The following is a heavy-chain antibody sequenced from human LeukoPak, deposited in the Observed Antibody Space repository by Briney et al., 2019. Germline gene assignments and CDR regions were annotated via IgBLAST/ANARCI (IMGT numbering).Heavy chain of an antibody. D-gene: IGHD3-3*01. CDR3: AREHYDFWSGYGYTYYFDY. CDR2: INPNSGGT. CDR1: GYTFTGYY. J-gene: IGHJ4*02. V-gene: IGHV1-2*02. Sequence: GASVKVSCKASGYTFTGYYMHWVRQAPGQGLEWMGWINPNSGGTNYAQRFQGRVTMTRDTSISTAYMELSRLRSDDTAVYYCAREHYDFWSGYGYTYYFDYWGQGTLVTVSS.